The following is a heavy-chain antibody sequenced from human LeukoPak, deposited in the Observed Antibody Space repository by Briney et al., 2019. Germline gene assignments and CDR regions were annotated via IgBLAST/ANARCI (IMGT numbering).Heavy chain of an antibody. CDR2: ISYDGSNK. CDR1: GFTFSSYG. V-gene: IGHV3-30*18. Sequence: GGSLRLSCAASGFTFSSYGMHWVRQAPGKGLEWVAVISYDGSNKYYADSVKGRFTISRDNSKNTLYLQMNSLRAEDTAVYYCAKDAVPRITMVRAAHNWFDPWGQGTLVTVSS. CDR3: AKDAVPRITMVRAAHNWFDP. J-gene: IGHJ5*02. D-gene: IGHD3-10*01.